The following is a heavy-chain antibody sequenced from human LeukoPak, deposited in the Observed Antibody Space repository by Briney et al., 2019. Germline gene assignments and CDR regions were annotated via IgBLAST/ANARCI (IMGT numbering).Heavy chain of an antibody. CDR1: GGSISSSNW. CDR3: ARDTEYSKNWAFDY. Sequence: PSGTLSLTCAVSGGSISSSNWWNWVRQPPGKGLEWIGEIYHGGRINYNPSLKSRVTISLDKSKNQFSLNLTSVTAADTAVYYCARDTEYSKNWAFDYWGQGTLVTVSS. CDR2: IYHGGRI. D-gene: IGHD6-6*01. V-gene: IGHV4-4*02. J-gene: IGHJ4*02.